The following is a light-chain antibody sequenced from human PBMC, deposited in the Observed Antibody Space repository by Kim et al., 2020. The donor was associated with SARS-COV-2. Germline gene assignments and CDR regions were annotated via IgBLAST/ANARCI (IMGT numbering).Light chain of an antibody. CDR2: KDS. V-gene: IGLV3-25*03. Sequence: PGQTAGITCSGDALPNQYAYWYQQKPGQAPVLGIYKDSERPSGIPERFSGSSSGTTVTLTISGVQAEDEADYYCQSADSSGTYGVFGGGTQLTVL. CDR1: ALPNQY. CDR3: QSADSSGTYGV. J-gene: IGLJ2*01.